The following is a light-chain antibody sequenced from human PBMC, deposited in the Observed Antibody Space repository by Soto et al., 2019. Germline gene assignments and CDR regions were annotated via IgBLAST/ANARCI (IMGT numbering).Light chain of an antibody. CDR2: NND. V-gene: IGLV1-44*01. CDR1: SSNIGSNT. CDR3: AAWDDRLNDLV. J-gene: IGLJ2*01. Sequence: QAVVTQPPSASGTPGQRVTISCSGSSSNIGSNTVNWYQQLPGSAPKLLIKNNDQRPSGVPDRFSGSKSGTSASLAISGLRSEDEADYYCAAWDDRLNDLVFGGGTKVTVL.